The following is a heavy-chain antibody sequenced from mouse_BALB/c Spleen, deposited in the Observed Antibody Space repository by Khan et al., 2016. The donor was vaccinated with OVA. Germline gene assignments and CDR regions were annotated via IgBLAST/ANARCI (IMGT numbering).Heavy chain of an antibody. V-gene: IGHV9-3-1*01. J-gene: IGHJ1*01. D-gene: IGHD1-1*02. Sequence: QVQLKQSGPEVKKPGGTVKISCKASGYSFTNYGMNWVRQAPGKGLKWMGWINTYTGEPTYADDFKGRFAFSLETSASTAYLQINNLKNEDTATYFCASGGYWYFDVWGAGTTVTVSS. CDR1: GYSFTNYG. CDR2: INTYTGEP. CDR3: ASGGYWYFDV.